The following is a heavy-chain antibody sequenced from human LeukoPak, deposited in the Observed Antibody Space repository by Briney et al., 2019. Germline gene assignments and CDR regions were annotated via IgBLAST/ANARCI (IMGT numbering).Heavy chain of an antibody. J-gene: IGHJ4*02. V-gene: IGHV1-8*03. CDR1: GYTFTSYD. D-gene: IGHD3-22*01. Sequence: GASVKVPCKASGYTFTSYDINWVRQATGQGLEWMGWMNPNSGNTGYAQKFQGRVTITRNTSISTAHMELSSLRSEDAAVYYCARGSHDSSGYYFDYWGQGTLVTVSS. CDR3: ARGSHDSSGYYFDY. CDR2: MNPNSGNT.